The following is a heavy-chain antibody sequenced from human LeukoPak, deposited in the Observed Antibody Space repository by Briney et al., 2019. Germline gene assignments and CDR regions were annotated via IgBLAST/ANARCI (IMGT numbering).Heavy chain of an antibody. V-gene: IGHV3-7*01. Sequence: GGSLRLSCGASGFTLSTYWMTWVRQAPGKGLEWVANIKQDGSERYYVDSVKGRFTISRDNAKNSLYLQMNSLRAEDTAVYYCARGSGFHYYYMDVWGKGTTVTVSS. J-gene: IGHJ6*03. CDR2: IKQDGSER. CDR1: GFTLSTYW. D-gene: IGHD7-27*01. CDR3: ARGSGFHYYYMDV.